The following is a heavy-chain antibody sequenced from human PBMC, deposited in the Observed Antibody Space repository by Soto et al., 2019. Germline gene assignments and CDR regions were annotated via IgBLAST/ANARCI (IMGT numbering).Heavy chain of an antibody. CDR2: ISWNSGNI. J-gene: IGHJ6*02. V-gene: IGHV3-9*01. CDR1: GFTFHNYA. CDR3: ARTEVGGDFWTLGV. Sequence: QPGGSLRLSCAASGFTFHNYAMHWVRQAPGKGLEWVAGISWNSGNIDFGDSVKGRFTISRDNAKNSLYLQMNSLRPEDTAVYYCARTEVGGDFWTLGVWGQGTTVTVSS. D-gene: IGHD3-3*01.